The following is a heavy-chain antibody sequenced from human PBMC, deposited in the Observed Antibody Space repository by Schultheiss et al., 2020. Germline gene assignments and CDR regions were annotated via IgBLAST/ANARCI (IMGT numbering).Heavy chain of an antibody. V-gene: IGHV3-43*02. CDR1: GFTFDDYA. CDR3: ALSGSYLGYFDY. J-gene: IGHJ4*02. Sequence: GGSLRLSCAASGFTFDDYAMHWVRQAPGKGLEWVSGISWDGGSTYYADSVKGRFTISRDNSKNSLYLQMNSLRTEDTALYYCALSGSYLGYFDYWGQGTLVTVS. CDR2: ISWDGGST. D-gene: IGHD1-26*01.